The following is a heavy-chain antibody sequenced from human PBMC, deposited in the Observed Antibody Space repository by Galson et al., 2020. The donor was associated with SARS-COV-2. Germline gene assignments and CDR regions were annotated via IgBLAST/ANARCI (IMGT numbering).Heavy chain of an antibody. Sequence: GESLKISCAASGFTFSSYAMHWVRQAPGKGLEWVAVISYDGSNKYYADSVKGRFTISRDNSKNTLYLQMNSLRAEDTAVYYCARETLPYDSLGPSFDLWGRGTLVTVSS. V-gene: IGHV3-30*01. CDR3: ARETLPYDSLGPSFDL. CDR1: GFTFSSYA. CDR2: ISYDGSNK. D-gene: IGHD3-22*01. J-gene: IGHJ2*01.